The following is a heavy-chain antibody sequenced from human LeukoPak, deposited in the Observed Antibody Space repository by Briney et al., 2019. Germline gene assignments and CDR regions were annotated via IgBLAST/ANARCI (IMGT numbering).Heavy chain of an antibody. CDR3: PKRPRSSGYYPDY. D-gene: IGHD3-22*01. CDR2: ISGSGGST. J-gene: IGHJ4*02. CDR1: GFTFSSYA. Sequence: GGSLRLSCAASGFTFSSYAMSWVRQAPGKGLEWVSAISGSGGSTYYADSVKGRFTISRDNSKNTLYLQMNSLRAEDTAVYYCPKRPRSSGYYPDYWGQGTLVTVSS. V-gene: IGHV3-23*01.